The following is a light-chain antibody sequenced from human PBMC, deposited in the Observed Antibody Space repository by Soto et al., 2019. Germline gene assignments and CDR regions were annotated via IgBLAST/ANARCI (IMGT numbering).Light chain of an antibody. CDR3: QQYGSSLFT. V-gene: IGKV3-20*01. CDR1: QSVSSKY. J-gene: IGKJ3*01. Sequence: EIVLTQSPGTLSLSPGERATLSCRASQSVSSKYLAWYQQQPGQAPRVLIHGTSIRSSGVPERFSGGGSGTDFTLTSTRLEPEDFAVYYCQQYGSSLFTFGPGTKVDFK. CDR2: GTS.